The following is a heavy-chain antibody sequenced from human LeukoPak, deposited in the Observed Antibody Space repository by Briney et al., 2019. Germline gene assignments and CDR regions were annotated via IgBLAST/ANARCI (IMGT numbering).Heavy chain of an antibody. CDR2: INPSGGST. J-gene: IGHJ1*01. CDR3: ARASDYGDYVRYFQH. D-gene: IGHD4-17*01. CDR1: GYTFTRYY. Sequence: ASVKVSCKASGYTFTRYYMYWVRRAPGQGLEWMGLINPSGGSTSYAQKFQGRVTMTRDTSTSTVYMELSSLTSEDTAVYYCARASDYGDYVRYFQHWGQGTLVTVSS. V-gene: IGHV1-46*01.